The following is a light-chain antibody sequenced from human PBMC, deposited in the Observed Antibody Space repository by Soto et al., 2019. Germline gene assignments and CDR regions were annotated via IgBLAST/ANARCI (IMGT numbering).Light chain of an antibody. V-gene: IGLV1-44*01. CDR3: AVWDDSLNAVV. CDR2: TND. J-gene: IGLJ2*01. Sequence: QSVLTQPPSASGTPGQRVSISCSGSRSNIGTYNVRRYQQLPGTAPKLLIDTNDQRSSGVPDRFSGSKSGASASLAIGGLQSEDEADYYCAVWDDSLNAVVFGGGTQLTVL. CDR1: RSNIGTYN.